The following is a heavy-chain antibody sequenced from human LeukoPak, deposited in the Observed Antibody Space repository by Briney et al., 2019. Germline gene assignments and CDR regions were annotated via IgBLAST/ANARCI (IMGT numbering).Heavy chain of an antibody. Sequence: GGSLRLSCVVSGLIVTRDNMSWVRQAPGKGLEWVSAIYSGGSTYYADSVKGRFTISRDNSKNTLYLQMNSLRAADTAVYYCASLGYWGQGTLVTVSS. CDR1: GLIVTRDN. CDR3: ASLGY. CDR2: IYSGGST. J-gene: IGHJ4*02. V-gene: IGHV3-66*02.